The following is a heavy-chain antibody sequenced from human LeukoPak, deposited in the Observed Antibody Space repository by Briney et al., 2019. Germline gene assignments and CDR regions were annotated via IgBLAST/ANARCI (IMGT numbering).Heavy chain of an antibody. CDR2: INWNGGRT. Sequence: GGSLRLSCAASGFTFDDYGISWVRQGPGKGLEWVSSINWNGGRTGYADSVKGRFTISRDNAKNSLYLQMNSLRAEDTAVYYCSGSSGYYYRDAFDIWGQGTMVTVSS. CDR3: SGSSGYYYRDAFDI. CDR1: GFTFDDYG. V-gene: IGHV3-20*04. J-gene: IGHJ3*02. D-gene: IGHD3-22*01.